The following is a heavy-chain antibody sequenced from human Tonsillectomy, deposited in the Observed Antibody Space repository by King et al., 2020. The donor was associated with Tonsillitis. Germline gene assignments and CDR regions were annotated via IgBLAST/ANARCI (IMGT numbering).Heavy chain of an antibody. J-gene: IGHJ4*02. CDR2: ISYDGSNK. CDR1: GFSFSSYG. D-gene: IGHD3-22*01. V-gene: IGHV3-30*18. CDR3: AKDLLLPYYYDPGAVGFDY. Sequence: VQLVESGGGVVQPGRSLRLSCAASGFSFSSYGMHWVRQAPGKGLEWVAVISYDGSNKYYAESVKGRFTISRDNSKNTVCLQMNTLRAEDSAVFYCAKDLLLPYYYDPGAVGFDYWGQGTLVTVSS.